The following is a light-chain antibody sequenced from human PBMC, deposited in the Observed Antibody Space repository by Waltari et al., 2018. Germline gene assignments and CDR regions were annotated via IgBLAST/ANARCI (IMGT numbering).Light chain of an antibody. J-gene: IGLJ1*01. CDR2: NNS. V-gene: IGLV1-44*01. Sequence: QSVLTQPPSASGTPGQRVTISCSGSSANIGSTPVNWYQPLPGTAPKLLINNNSQRPSGVPDRFSGSKSGTSASLAISGLLSDDEAEYYCAAWDDSLSGYVFGTGTNVSVL. CDR3: AAWDDSLSGYV. CDR1: SANIGSTP.